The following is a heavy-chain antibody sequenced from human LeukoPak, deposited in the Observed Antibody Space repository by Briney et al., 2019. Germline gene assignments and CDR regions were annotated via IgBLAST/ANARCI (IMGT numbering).Heavy chain of an antibody. CDR1: GYTFTSYD. CDR3: ARRIVTPTTKWFDA. CDR2: MNPNSGNT. V-gene: IGHV1-8*03. Sequence: ASVKVSCKASGYTFTSYDINWVRQATGQGLEWMGWMNPNSGNTGYAQKFQGRVTITRNTSISTAYMELSSLRSEDTAVYYCARRIVTPTTKWFDAWGQGTLVTVSS. D-gene: IGHD1-26*01. J-gene: IGHJ5*02.